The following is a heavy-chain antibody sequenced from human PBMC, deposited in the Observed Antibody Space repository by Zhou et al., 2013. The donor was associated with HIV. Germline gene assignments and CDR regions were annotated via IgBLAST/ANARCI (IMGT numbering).Heavy chain of an antibody. V-gene: IGHV1-69*14. CDR3: TTPAS. CDR2: IIPMLETA. J-gene: IGHJ5*02. Sequence: QVHQVQSGGEVKKPGSSVKVSCKASGGNFSSSVISWVRQAPGQGLEWMGGIIPMLETANYAQKFQGRVTIIADKSTTTVYMQLNSLRSEDTAVYYCTTPASWGRGTLIIVSS. CDR1: GGNFSSSV.